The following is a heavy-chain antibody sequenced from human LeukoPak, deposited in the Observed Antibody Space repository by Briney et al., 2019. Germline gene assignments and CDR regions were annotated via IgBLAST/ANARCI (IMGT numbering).Heavy chain of an antibody. CDR2: IYTSGST. CDR1: GGSISSGSYY. CDR3: ASSLVAAAESFDY. Sequence: PSQTLSLTCTVSGGSISSGSYYWSWIRQPAGKGLEWIGRIYTSGSTNYNPSHKSRVTISVDTSKNQFSLKLSSVTAADTAVYYCASSLVAAAESFDYWGQGTLVTVSS. V-gene: IGHV4-61*02. J-gene: IGHJ4*02. D-gene: IGHD6-13*01.